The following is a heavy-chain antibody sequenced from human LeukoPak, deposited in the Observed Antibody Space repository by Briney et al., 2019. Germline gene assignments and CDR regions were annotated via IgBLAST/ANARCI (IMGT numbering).Heavy chain of an antibody. J-gene: IGHJ4*02. V-gene: IGHV3-23*01. CDR1: GFTFSSSA. D-gene: IGHD5-24*01. Sequence: GGSLRLSCAASGFTFSSSAMSWVRQAPGKGLEWVSNISGSGSGGSTYYADSVKGRFTISRDNSKNTLYLQMNGLRAEDTAVYYCAKSSYNRFDYWGQGTLVTVSS. CDR2: ISGSGSGGST. CDR3: AKSSYNRFDY.